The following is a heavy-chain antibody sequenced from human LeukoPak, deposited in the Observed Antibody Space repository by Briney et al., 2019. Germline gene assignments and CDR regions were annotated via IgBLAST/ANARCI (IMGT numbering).Heavy chain of an antibody. CDR1: GFTFSNFI. V-gene: IGHV3-21*01. J-gene: IGHJ4*02. D-gene: IGHD6-13*01. CDR2: ISGSYSYM. Sequence: PGGSLRLSCAASGFTFSNFIMNGVRQAPGKGLEWVSSISGSYSYMYYADSVQGRFTISRDNAKNSLYLQMNSLRVEDTAVYYCATDLSSTSLSAFDYWGQGTLVTVSS. CDR3: ATDLSSTSLSAFDY.